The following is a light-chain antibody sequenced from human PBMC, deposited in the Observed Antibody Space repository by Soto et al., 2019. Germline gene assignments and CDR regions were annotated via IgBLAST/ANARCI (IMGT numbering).Light chain of an antibody. CDR2: GAS. V-gene: IGKV3-20*01. CDR3: QQYGRSPLMYT. J-gene: IGKJ2*01. Sequence: EIVLTQSPGTLSLSPGERATLSCRASQSVTSNFLAWYQQKPGQAPRLLIYGASTRAAGVPDRFSGSGSGTDFTLTITRREPEDVAVYYCQQYGRSPLMYTFGQGTKV. CDR1: QSVTSNF.